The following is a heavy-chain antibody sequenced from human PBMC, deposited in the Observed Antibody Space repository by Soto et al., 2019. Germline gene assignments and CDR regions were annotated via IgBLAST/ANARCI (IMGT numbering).Heavy chain of an antibody. Sequence: EVQLVESGGGFNQPGGSLRLSCAASGFTFSTYCMHWVRHTPGTGLVWVSRTCRYGRELYYADSVKGRFTISRDDARNTLYLQMDSLRVEDTGIYYCVRGTTAWRGMDYWGQGALVTVSS. V-gene: IGHV3-74*01. CDR3: VRGTTAWRGMDY. CDR1: GFTFSTYC. CDR2: TCRYGREL. D-gene: IGHD1-1*01. J-gene: IGHJ4*02.